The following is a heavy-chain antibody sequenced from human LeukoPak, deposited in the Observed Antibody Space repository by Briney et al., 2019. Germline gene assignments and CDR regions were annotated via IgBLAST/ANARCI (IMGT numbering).Heavy chain of an antibody. CDR3: ARTGSKYSISSGWCDP. J-gene: IGHJ5*02. CDR1: GGPISNYY. D-gene: IGHD6-6*01. V-gene: IGHV4-59*08. Sequence: PSETLSLTCTVSGGPISNYYWSGMRQPPGKGLEWIGYIYYIGSTNYNPSLKSRVTISVDSSKNQFSLRVSSVTAADTAVYYCARTGSKYSISSGWCDPWGQGTLVTASS. CDR2: IYYIGST.